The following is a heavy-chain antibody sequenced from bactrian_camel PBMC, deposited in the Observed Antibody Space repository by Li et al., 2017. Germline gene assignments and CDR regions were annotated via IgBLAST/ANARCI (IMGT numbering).Heavy chain of an antibody. CDR1: GLPARRHC. Sequence: HVQLVESGGGSVQAGGSLRLSCAVSGLPARRHCMGWFRQAPGKEREGVALIPGYGSTRLTHSVKDRFTLSEDNAKNIQYLQLDNLKPEDAGMYYCAADTSGGSYCVRPLAYSPWPTRARGPRSPSP. J-gene: IGHJ4*01. CDR3: AADTSGGSYCVRPLAYSPWPT. V-gene: IGHV3S1*01. CDR2: LIPGYGST. D-gene: IGHD2*01.